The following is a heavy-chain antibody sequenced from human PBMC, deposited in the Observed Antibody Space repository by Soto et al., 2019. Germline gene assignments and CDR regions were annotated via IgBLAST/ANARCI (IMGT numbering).Heavy chain of an antibody. CDR2: ISSTTNYI. CDR1: GFTFTRYS. J-gene: IGHJ4*02. V-gene: IGHV3-21*06. Sequence: LRLSCAASGFTFTRYSMNWVRQAPGKGLEWVSSISSTTNYIYYGDSMKGRFTISRDNAKNPLYLEMNSLRAEDTAVYYCARESEDLTSNFDYWGQGTLVTVSS. CDR3: ARESEDLTSNFDY.